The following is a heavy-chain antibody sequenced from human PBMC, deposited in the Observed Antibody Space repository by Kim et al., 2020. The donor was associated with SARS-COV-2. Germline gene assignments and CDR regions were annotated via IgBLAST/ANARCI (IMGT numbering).Heavy chain of an antibody. CDR2: IRSKANSYAT. Sequence: GGSLRLSCAASGFTFSGSAMHWVRQASGKGLEWVGRIRSKANSYATAYAASVKGRFSISRDDSKNTAYLQMNSLKTEDTAVYYCTSVPGTTLASWDAFDIWGQGTMVTVSS. D-gene: IGHD1-1*01. CDR1: GFTFSGSA. J-gene: IGHJ3*02. V-gene: IGHV3-73*01. CDR3: TSVPGTTLASWDAFDI.